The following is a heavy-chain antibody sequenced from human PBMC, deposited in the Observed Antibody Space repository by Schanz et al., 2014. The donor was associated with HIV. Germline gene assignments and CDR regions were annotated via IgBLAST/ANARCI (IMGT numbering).Heavy chain of an antibody. CDR2: IWYDGSSK. CDR1: GFVFNSFG. Sequence: QVQLVESGGGVVQPGRSLRLSCVASGFVFNSFGMHWVRQAPGKGLEWVAVIWYDGSSKYYADSVKGRFTISRDNSKNTLYLQMNSLRVEDTAVYYCARGGLQWHPEWFDYWGQGTLVSVSS. V-gene: IGHV3-33*01. D-gene: IGHD4-4*01. CDR3: ARGGLQWHPEWFDY. J-gene: IGHJ4*02.